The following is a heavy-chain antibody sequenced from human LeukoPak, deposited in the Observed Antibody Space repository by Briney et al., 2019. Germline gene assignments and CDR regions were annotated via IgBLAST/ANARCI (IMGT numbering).Heavy chain of an antibody. V-gene: IGHV3-21*01. Sequence: AGGSLRLSCAASGFTFSTYSMNWVRQAPGKGLEWVSSISSSSSYIYYADSVKGRFTISRDNAKNSIYKQMTSLTCEDTAVYYCARDEFDYWGQGTLVTVSS. CDR2: ISSSSSYI. J-gene: IGHJ4*02. CDR1: GFTFSTYS. CDR3: ARDEFDY.